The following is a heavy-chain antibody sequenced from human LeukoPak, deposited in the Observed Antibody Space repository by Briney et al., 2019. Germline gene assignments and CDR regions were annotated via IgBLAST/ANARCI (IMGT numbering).Heavy chain of an antibody. CDR2: INHSGST. CDR3: VHFWSGYST. CDR1: GGPFSGYY. D-gene: IGHD3-3*01. J-gene: IGHJ5*02. Sequence: PSETLSLTCSVYGGPFSGYYWTWIRQPPGKGLEWIGEINHSGSTSYNPSLNSRVTISVDTSKNQFSLILSSVTAADTAVYYCVHFWSGYSTLGQGTLVTVSS. V-gene: IGHV4-34*01.